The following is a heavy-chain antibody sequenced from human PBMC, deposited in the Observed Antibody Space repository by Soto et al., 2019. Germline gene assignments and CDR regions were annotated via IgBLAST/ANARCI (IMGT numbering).Heavy chain of an antibody. CDR1: GFTFSSYS. D-gene: IGHD6-6*01. CDR3: ARSSSSDYYYYGMDV. CDR2: ISSSSSYI. V-gene: IGHV3-21*01. J-gene: IGHJ6*02. Sequence: EVQLVESGGGLVKPGGSLRLSCAASGFTFSSYSMNWVRQAPGKGLEWVSSISSSSSYIYYADSVKGRFTISRDNAKNSLYLQMSSLRAEETAVYYCARSSSSDYYYYGMDVWGQGTTVTVSS.